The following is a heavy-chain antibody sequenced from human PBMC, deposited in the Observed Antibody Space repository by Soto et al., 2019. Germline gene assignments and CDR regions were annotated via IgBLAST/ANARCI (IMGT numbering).Heavy chain of an antibody. Sequence: PGGSLRLSCAASGFTFSNAWMNWVRQAPGKGLEWVGRIKSKTDGGTTDYAAPVKGRFTISRDDSKNTLYLQMNSLKTEDTAVYYCTTGSASSGWSQWHYYYYGMDVWGQGTTVTVSS. V-gene: IGHV3-15*07. CDR1: GFTFSNAW. D-gene: IGHD6-19*01. CDR3: TTGSASSGWSQWHYYYYGMDV. J-gene: IGHJ6*02. CDR2: IKSKTDGGTT.